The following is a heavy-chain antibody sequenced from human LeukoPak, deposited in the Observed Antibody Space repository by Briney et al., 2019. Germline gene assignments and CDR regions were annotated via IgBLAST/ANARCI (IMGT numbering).Heavy chain of an antibody. J-gene: IGHJ6*03. CDR1: GFTFSSYE. CDR2: ISSSGSTI. V-gene: IGHV3-48*03. CDR3: ARSRGARIAAAGTGYYYYYMDV. Sequence: GGSLRLSCAASGFTFSSYEMNWVRQAPGKGLEWVSYISSSGSTIYYADSVKGRFTISRDNAKNSLYLQMNSLRAEDTAVYYCARSRGARIAAAGTGYYYYYMDVWGKGTTVTVSS. D-gene: IGHD6-13*01.